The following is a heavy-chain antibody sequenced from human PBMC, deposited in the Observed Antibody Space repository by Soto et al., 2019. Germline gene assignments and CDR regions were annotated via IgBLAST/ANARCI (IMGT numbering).Heavy chain of an antibody. CDR1: GYTFTSYG. Sequence: ASVKVSCKASGYTFTSYGISWVRQAPGQGLEWMGWINPNSGGTNYAQRFQGWVTMTRDTSISTAYMELSRLTSDDTAVYYCASGRISAAGTREERMTDILDYWGQGTLVTVSS. J-gene: IGHJ4*02. CDR3: ASGRISAAGTREERMTDILDY. D-gene: IGHD6-13*01. CDR2: INPNSGGT. V-gene: IGHV1-2*04.